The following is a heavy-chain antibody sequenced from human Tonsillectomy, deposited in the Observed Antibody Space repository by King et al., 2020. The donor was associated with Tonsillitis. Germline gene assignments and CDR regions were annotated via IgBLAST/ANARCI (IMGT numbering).Heavy chain of an antibody. CDR3: ARSHHRRTTVTNPARYYYGMDV. CDR1: GFTFSSYA. CDR2: ISYDGSNK. D-gene: IGHD4-17*01. V-gene: IGHV3-30-3*01. Sequence: VQLVESGGGVVQPGRSLRLSCAASGFTFSSYAMHWVRQAPGNGLEWVAVISYDGSNKYYADSVKGRFTISRDNSKNTLYLQMNSLRAEDTAVYYCARSHHRRTTVTNPARYYYGMDVWGQGTTVTVSS. J-gene: IGHJ6*02.